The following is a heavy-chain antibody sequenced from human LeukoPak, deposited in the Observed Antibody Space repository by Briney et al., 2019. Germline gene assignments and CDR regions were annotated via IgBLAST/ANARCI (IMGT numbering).Heavy chain of an antibody. Sequence: GGSLRLSCVASGFTFTNHWIHWVRQAPGKGLTWVSRIDNDGSSTNYADSVKGRFTISRDNSKNTLYLQMNSLRAEDTAVYYCAKDRSYYDSSGYYHYWYFDLWGCGTLVTVSS. V-gene: IGHV3-74*01. CDR3: AKDRSYYDSSGYYHYWYFDL. CDR1: GFTFTNHW. D-gene: IGHD3-22*01. CDR2: IDNDGSST. J-gene: IGHJ2*01.